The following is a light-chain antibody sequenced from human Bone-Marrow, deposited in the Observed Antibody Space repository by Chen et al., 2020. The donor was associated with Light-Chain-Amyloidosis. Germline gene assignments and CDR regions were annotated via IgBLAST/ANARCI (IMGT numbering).Light chain of an antibody. CDR3: QVWERSSDRPV. CDR1: NIGSTS. J-gene: IGLJ3*02. V-gene: IGLV3-21*02. CDR2: DDS. Sequence: SYVLTQSSSVSVAPGQTATIACGGNNIGSTSVHWYQQTPGQAPLLVVYDDSDRPSGIPERLSGSNSGNTATLTSSRVEAGDEADYYCQVWERSSDRPVFGGGTKLTVL.